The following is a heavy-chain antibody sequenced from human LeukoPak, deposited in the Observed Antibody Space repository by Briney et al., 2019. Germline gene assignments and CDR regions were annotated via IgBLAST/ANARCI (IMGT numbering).Heavy chain of an antibody. CDR3: ARGYGDPDY. V-gene: IGHV1-2*06. J-gene: IGHJ4*02. CDR1: GYTFTGYY. D-gene: IGHD4-17*01. CDR2: INPNSGGT. Sequence: GASVKVSCKASGYTFTGYYMHWVRQAPGQGLEWMGRINPNSGGTNYAQKFQGRVTMTRDTSTSTVYMELSSLRAEDTAVYYCARGYGDPDYWGQGTLVTVSS.